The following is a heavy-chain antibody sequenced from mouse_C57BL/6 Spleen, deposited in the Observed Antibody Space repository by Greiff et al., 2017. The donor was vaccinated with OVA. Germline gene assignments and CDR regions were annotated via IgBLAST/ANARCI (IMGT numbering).Heavy chain of an antibody. V-gene: IGHV5-6*01. CDR2: ISSGGSYT. J-gene: IGHJ2*01. D-gene: IGHD2-3*01. CDR3: ARSEEDGYYEGFDY. Sequence: EVKLVESGGDLVKPGGSLKLSCAASGFTFSSYGMSWVRQTPDKRLEWVATISSGGSYTYYPDSVKGRFTITSDNDKNHLYLQMSRLKSEDTAMYYCARSEEDGYYEGFDYWGQGTTLTVSS. CDR1: GFTFSSYG.